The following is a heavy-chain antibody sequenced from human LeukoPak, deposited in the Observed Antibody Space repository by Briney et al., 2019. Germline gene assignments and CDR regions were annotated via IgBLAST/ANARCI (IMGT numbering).Heavy chain of an antibody. CDR2: IWHDGSHK. V-gene: IGHV3-33*01. J-gene: IGHJ3*01. CDR1: GFTFSTYG. CDR3: VRGWGSNVYASAFDV. D-gene: IGHD3-16*01. Sequence: GRSLRLSCAASGFTFSTYGMHWVRQAPGKELEWVTVIWHDGSHKDYADSVKGRFTISRDNSKNTLYLQMNDLRAEDTAMYYCVRGWGSNVYASAFDVWGQGTMVTISS.